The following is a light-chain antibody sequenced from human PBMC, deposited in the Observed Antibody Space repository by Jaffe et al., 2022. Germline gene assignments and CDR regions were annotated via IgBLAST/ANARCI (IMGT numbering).Light chain of an antibody. J-gene: IGKJ1*01. Sequence: DIQMTQSPSSLSASVGDRVTITCRASQDISNFLAWYQQKPGKVPNLLIYAASTLESGVPSRFSGSGSGTDFTLTISSLQPEDVATYYCQKYSSAPPRWTFGQGTKVEIK. CDR3: QKYSSAPPRWT. CDR1: QDISNF. V-gene: IGKV1-27*01. CDR2: AAS.